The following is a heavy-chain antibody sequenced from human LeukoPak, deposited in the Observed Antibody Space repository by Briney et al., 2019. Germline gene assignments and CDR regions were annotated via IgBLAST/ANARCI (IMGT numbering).Heavy chain of an antibody. D-gene: IGHD2-2*02. Sequence: PSETLSLTCTVSGGSISSSSYYWGWVRQPPGKGLEWIGSIYYSGSTNYNPSLKSRVTISVDTSKNQFSLKLSSVTAADTAVYYCARGGSYCSSTSCYTAYYYYGMDVWGQGTTVTVSS. CDR3: ARGGSYCSSTSCYTAYYYYGMDV. CDR1: GGSISSSSYY. CDR2: IYYSGST. J-gene: IGHJ6*02. V-gene: IGHV4-39*07.